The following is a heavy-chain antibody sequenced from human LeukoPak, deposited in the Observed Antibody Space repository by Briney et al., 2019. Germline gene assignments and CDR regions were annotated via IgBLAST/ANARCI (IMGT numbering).Heavy chain of an antibody. V-gene: IGHV7-4-1*02. Sequence: ASVKVSCKASGYTFSSCAINWVRQAPGQGLEYMGWIDTKTGNPTYAQGFTGRFVFSLDTSVSTAYLQISSLKAEDTAVYYCAIHPSNSSGYFSYWGQGALVTVSS. CDR3: AIHPSNSSGYFSY. CDR1: GYTFSSCA. D-gene: IGHD3-22*01. J-gene: IGHJ4*02. CDR2: IDTKTGNP.